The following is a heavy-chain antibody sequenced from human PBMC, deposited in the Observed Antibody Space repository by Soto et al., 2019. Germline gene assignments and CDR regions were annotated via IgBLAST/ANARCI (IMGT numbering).Heavy chain of an antibody. CDR3: ARAGIPEYYYYYMDV. V-gene: IGHV4-34*01. Sequence: SETLSLTCAVYGGSFSGYYWSWIRQPPGKGLEWIGEINHSGSTNYNPSLKSRVTISVDTSKNQFSLKLSSVTAADTAVYYCARAGIPEYYYYYMDVWGKGTTVT. J-gene: IGHJ6*03. D-gene: IGHD6-13*01. CDR1: GGSFSGYY. CDR2: INHSGST.